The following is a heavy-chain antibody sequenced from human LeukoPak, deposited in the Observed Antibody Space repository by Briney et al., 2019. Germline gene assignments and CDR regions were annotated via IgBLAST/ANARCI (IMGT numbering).Heavy chain of an antibody. Sequence: GESLKISCKASGHGFPNSWIGWVRQMPGKGLEWMGIIDPGDSDTRYSPSFQGQVTISADKSIATAYLQWSSLKASDTATYYCARGQRRYKWNDGRAFDIWGQGTMVTVS. CDR1: GHGFPNSW. CDR2: IDPGDSDT. D-gene: IGHD1-1*01. CDR3: ARGQRRYKWNDGRAFDI. V-gene: IGHV5-51*01. J-gene: IGHJ3*02.